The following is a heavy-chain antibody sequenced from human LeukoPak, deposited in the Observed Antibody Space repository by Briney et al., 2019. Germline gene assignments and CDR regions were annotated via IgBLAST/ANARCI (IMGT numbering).Heavy chain of an antibody. CDR1: GGSISSSSFY. V-gene: IGHV4-39*01. CDR3: ARRGSYYGPYYYYYMDV. CDR2: IYYSGNT. J-gene: IGHJ6*03. Sequence: PSETLSLTCTVSGGSISSSSFYWGWIRQSPGKGLEWIGTIYYSGNTYYNPSLKSRVTISVDTSKNQFSLKLSSVTAADTAVYYCARRGSYYGPYYYYYMDVWGKGTTVTISS. D-gene: IGHD3-10*01.